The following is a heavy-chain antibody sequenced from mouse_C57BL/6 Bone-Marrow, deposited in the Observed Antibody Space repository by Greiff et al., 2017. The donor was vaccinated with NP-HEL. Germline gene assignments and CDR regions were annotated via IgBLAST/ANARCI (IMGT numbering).Heavy chain of an antibody. CDR1: GYTFTSYW. Sequence: QVQLQQSGAELVKPGASVKLSCKASGYTFTSYWMHWVKQRPGQGLEWIGYINPSSGYTNYNQKFKDKATLTADKSSSTAYMQLSSLTYEDSAVYYCASLLLCLFDDWGQGTTLTVSA. CDR3: ASLLLCLFDD. CDR2: INPSSGYT. J-gene: IGHJ2*01. V-gene: IGHV1-7*01. D-gene: IGHD1-1*02.